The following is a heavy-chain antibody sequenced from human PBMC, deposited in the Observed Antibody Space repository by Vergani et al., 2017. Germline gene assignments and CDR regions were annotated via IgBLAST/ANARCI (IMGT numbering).Heavy chain of an antibody. CDR2: IIPIFGTA. CDR1: GGTFSSLA. D-gene: IGHD2-2*01. J-gene: IGHJ6*03. Sequence: QVQLVQSGAEVKKPGSSVKVSCKASGGTFSSLATSWVRQAPGQGVEWMGGIIPIFGTANYAQKFQGRVTITADESTSTAYMELSSMRSDDTAVYYCARVVVPSFNYMDVWGKGTTVIVSS. CDR3: ARVVVPSFNYMDV. V-gene: IGHV1-69*01.